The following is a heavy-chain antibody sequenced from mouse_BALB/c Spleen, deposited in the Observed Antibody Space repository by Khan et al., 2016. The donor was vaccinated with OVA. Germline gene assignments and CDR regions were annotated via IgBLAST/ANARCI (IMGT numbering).Heavy chain of an antibody. J-gene: IGHJ3*01. CDR1: GFTFSTYG. D-gene: IGHD1-1*02. V-gene: IGHV5-6*01. Sequence: EVKLLESGGDLVKTGGSLKLSCAASGFTFSTYGMSWVRQTPDKRLEWVATISSGGHYTYYIDSVKGRFTISRDNAKNILYLQMISLRSEDTAMYYCARLAYYYNSEGFAYWGQGTLVTVSA. CDR2: ISSGGHYT. CDR3: ARLAYYYNSEGFAY.